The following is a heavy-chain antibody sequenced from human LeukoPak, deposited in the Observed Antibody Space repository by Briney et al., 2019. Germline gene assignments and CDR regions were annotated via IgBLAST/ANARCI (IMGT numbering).Heavy chain of an antibody. Sequence: QPGGSLRLSCAASGLTFSNAWMNWVRQAPGKGLEWVAFIRYDGSNKYYADSVKGRFTISRDNSKNTLYLQMNSLRAEDTAVYYCAKDIRSSTSPLGTDYWGQGTLVTVSS. J-gene: IGHJ4*02. V-gene: IGHV3-30*02. CDR3: AKDIRSSTSPLGTDY. CDR2: IRYDGSNK. CDR1: GLTFSNAW. D-gene: IGHD2-2*01.